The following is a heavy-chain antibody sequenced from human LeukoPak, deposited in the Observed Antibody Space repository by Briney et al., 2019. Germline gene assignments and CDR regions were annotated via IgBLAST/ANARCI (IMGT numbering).Heavy chain of an antibody. CDR3: ARDLVDYGSGSMVDY. CDR2: INSDGSST. V-gene: IGHV3-74*01. CDR1: GFTFSSYW. J-gene: IGHJ4*02. D-gene: IGHD3-10*01. Sequence: GGSLRLSCAASGFTFSSYWMHWVRQAPGKGLVWVSRINSDGSSTSYADSVKGRFTISRDNAKNTLYLQMNSLRAEDTAVYYCARDLVDYGSGSMVDYWGQGTLVTVSS.